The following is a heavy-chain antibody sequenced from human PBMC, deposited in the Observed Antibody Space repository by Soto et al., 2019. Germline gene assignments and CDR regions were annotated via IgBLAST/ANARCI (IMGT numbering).Heavy chain of an antibody. CDR1: GGTFSSYA. J-gene: IGHJ1*01. CDR3: ARGQGWYYYDSSGYSYFQH. Sequence: GASVEVSCKXSGGTFSSYAISWVRQAPGQGLEWMGGIIPIFGTANYAQKFQGRVTITADESTSTAYMELSSLRSEDTAVYYCARGQGWYYYDSSGYSYFQHWGQGTLVTVSS. V-gene: IGHV1-69*13. CDR2: IIPIFGTA. D-gene: IGHD3-22*01.